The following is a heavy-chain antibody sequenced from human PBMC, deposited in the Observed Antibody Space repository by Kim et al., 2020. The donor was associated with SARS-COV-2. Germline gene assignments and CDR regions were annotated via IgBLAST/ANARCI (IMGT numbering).Heavy chain of an antibody. J-gene: IGHJ4*02. CDR1: GFTFSSYS. CDR2: ISSSSSYI. Sequence: GGSLRLSCAASGFTFSSYSMNWVRQAPGKGLEWVSSISSSSSYIYYADSVKGRFTISRDNAKNSLYLQMNSLRAEDTAVYYCARDFGMATIPYYFDYWGQGTLVTVSS. V-gene: IGHV3-21*01. D-gene: IGHD5-12*01. CDR3: ARDFGMATIPYYFDY.